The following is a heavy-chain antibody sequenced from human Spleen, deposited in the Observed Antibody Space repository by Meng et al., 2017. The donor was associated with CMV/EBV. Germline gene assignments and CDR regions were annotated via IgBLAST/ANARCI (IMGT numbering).Heavy chain of an antibody. D-gene: IGHD3-10*01. J-gene: IGHJ5*02. CDR3: ASISPDYYGSGVLRFDP. V-gene: IGHV4-4*02. Sequence: GGSISSSNWWSWVRQPPGKGLEWIGEIYHSGSTNYNPSLKSRVTISVDKSKNQFSLKLSSVTAADTAVYYCASISPDYYGSGVLRFDPWGQGTLVTVSS. CDR1: GGSISSSNW. CDR2: IYHSGST.